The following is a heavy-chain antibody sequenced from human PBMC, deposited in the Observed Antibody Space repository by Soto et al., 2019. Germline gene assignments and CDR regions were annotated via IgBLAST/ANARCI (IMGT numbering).Heavy chain of an antibody. J-gene: IGHJ4*02. CDR1: GFTFSSYA. Sequence: PGGSLRLSCSASGFTFSSYAMHWVRQAPGKGLEYVSAISSNGGSTYYADSVKGRFTISRDNSKNTLYLQMSSLRAEDTAVYYFVKDIHSVSILGDYWAQGTLVTVSS. V-gene: IGHV3-64D*08. CDR2: ISSNGGST. D-gene: IGHD3-3*01. CDR3: VKDIHSVSILGDY.